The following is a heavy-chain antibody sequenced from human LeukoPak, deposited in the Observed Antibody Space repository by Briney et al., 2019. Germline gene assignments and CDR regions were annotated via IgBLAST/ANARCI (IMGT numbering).Heavy chain of an antibody. Sequence: ASVKVSCKASGYTFTSYYMHWVRQAPGQGLEWMGIINPSGGSTSYAQKFQGRVTMTRDMSTSTVYMELSSLRSEDMAVYYCARASGVTAISPWYMDVWGKGTTVTVSS. CDR3: ARASGVTAISPWYMDV. V-gene: IGHV1-46*01. D-gene: IGHD2-21*02. J-gene: IGHJ6*03. CDR1: GYTFTSYY. CDR2: INPSGGST.